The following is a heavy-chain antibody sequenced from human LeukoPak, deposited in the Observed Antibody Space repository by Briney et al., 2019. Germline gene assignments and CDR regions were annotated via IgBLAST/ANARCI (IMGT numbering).Heavy chain of an antibody. D-gene: IGHD3-22*01. CDR2: INHSGST. V-gene: IGHV4-34*01. CDR1: GGSFSEYY. Sequence: SETLSLTCDVYGGSFSEYYCSWIRQPPGKGLEWIGEINHSGSTNYNPSLKSRVTISVDTSKNQFSLKLTSVTAADTAVYYCASRLRDSSGYYSGFDYWGKGTLVTVSS. J-gene: IGHJ4*02. CDR3: ASRLRDSSGYYSGFDY.